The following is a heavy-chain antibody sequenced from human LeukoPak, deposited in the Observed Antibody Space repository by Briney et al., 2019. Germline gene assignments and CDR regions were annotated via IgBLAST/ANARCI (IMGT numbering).Heavy chain of an antibody. Sequence: SQTLSLTCTVSGGSISSGDYYWSWIRQPPGKGLEWIGYIYYSGSTYYNPSLKSRVTISVDTSKNQFSLKLSSVTAADTAVYYCARLYCRDGNSYYNNWFDPWGQGTLVTVSS. J-gene: IGHJ5*02. V-gene: IGHV4-30-4*08. CDR3: ARLYCRDGNSYYNNWFDP. D-gene: IGHD2-15*01. CDR2: IYYSGST. CDR1: GGSISSGDYY.